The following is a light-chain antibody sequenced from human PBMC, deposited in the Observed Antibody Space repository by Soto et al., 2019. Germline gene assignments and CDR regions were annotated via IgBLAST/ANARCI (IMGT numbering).Light chain of an antibody. CDR3: MQATPFPT. V-gene: IGKV2-24*01. CDR2: EIS. Sequence: EIVLTQSPLSSPVILGQPAYISCRSSESLIHPDGNTYLSWLHQRPGQPPRILIYEISNRFSGVPDRFSASGGGTDFTLKISRVEAEDVGVYFCMQATPFPTFGEGTKVEIK. CDR1: ESLIHPDGNTY. J-gene: IGKJ4*01.